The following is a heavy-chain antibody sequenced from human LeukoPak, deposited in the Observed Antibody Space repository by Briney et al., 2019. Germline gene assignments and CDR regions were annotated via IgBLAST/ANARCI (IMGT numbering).Heavy chain of an antibody. CDR1: GGSFSGYY. CDR3: ARRQAGYSSSPYNWFDP. D-gene: IGHD6-6*01. CDR2: INHSGST. V-gene: IGHV4-34*01. J-gene: IGHJ5*02. Sequence: SETLSLTCAVYGGSFSGYYWSWIRQPPGKGLEWIGEINHSGSTNYNPSLKSRVTISVDTSKNQFSLKLSSVTAADTAVYYCARRQAGYSSSPYNWFDPWGQGTLVTVSS.